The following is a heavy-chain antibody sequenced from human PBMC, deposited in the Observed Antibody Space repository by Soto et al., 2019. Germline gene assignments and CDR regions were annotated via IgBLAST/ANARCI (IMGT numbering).Heavy chain of an antibody. J-gene: IGHJ6*02. V-gene: IGHV4-30-4*01. CDR1: GGSISSGDYY. Sequence: SETLSLTCTVSGGSISSGDYYWSWIRQPPGKGLEWIGYIYYSGSTYYNPSLKSRVTISVDTSKNQFSLKLSSVTAADTAVYYCARESPPYNWNYYYYYGMDVWGQGTSVTVSS. D-gene: IGHD1-20*01. CDR3: ARESPPYNWNYYYYYGMDV. CDR2: IYYSGST.